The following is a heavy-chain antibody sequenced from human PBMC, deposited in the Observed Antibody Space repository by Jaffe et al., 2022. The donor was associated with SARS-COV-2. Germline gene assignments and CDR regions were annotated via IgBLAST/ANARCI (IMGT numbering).Heavy chain of an antibody. V-gene: IGHV2-26*01. Sequence: QVTLKESGPVLVKPTETLTLTCTVSGLSLSNVRMGVSWIRQPPGKALEWLAHIFSNDEKSYSTSLKSRLTISKDTSKSQVILTMTNMDPVDTATYYCARIGDYNGYVRTSGYWGQGTPVTVSS. J-gene: IGHJ4*02. CDR3: ARIGDYNGYVRTSGY. D-gene: IGHD5-12*01. CDR2: IFSNDEK. CDR1: GLSLSNVRMG.